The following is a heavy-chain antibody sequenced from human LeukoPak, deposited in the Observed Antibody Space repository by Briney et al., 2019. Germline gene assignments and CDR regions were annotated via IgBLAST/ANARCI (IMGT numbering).Heavy chain of an antibody. J-gene: IGHJ4*02. V-gene: IGHV3-15*07. D-gene: IGHD2-21*01. CDR3: YTSITDY. CDR1: GFIFSSYS. CDR2: IRSKIDGGAT. Sequence: GGSLRLSCAASGFIFSSYSMNWVRQAPGKGLEWVGRIRSKIDGGATDYAAPVKGRFTISRDDSKNTLYLQINSLKIEDTAMYYCYTSITDYWGQGTLVTVSS.